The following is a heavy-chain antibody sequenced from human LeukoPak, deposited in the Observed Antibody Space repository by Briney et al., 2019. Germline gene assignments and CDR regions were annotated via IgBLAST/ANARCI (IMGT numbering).Heavy chain of an antibody. J-gene: IGHJ4*02. CDR1: GFTFSSYA. V-gene: IGHV3-23*01. D-gene: IGHD3-10*02. CDR2: FSGSGGST. CDR3: ARAVPGYLGHFDY. Sequence: QPGGSLRLSCAASGFTFSSYAMSWVRQAPGKGLEWVSAFSGSGGSTYYADSVKGRFTISRDNSKNTLYLQMDSLRADDTAVYYCARAVPGYLGHFDYWGQGTLVTVSS.